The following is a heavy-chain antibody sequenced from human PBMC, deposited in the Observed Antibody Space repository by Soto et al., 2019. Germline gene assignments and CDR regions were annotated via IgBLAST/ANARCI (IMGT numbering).Heavy chain of an antibody. CDR1: GGSISSSNW. CDR3: ARDSASSGVFT. J-gene: IGHJ3*01. Sequence: PSETLSLTCAVPGGSISSSNWWTWVRQPPGEGLEWVGEISRSGTTSYKPSLKSRVSISVDKSRNEFSLNLGSVTAADTAMYYCARDSASSGVFTWGQGTMVTVSS. CDR2: ISRSGTT. V-gene: IGHV4-4*02. D-gene: IGHD6-19*01.